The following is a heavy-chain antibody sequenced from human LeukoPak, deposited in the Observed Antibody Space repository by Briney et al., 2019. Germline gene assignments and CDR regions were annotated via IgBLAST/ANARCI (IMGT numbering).Heavy chain of an antibody. D-gene: IGHD3-22*01. CDR2: ISSSGSTI. J-gene: IGHJ3*02. V-gene: IGHV3-48*03. CDR3: ASPYYYDSLGAFDI. Sequence: TGGSLRLSCAASGFTFSSYEMNWIRQAPGKGLEWVSYISSSGSTIYYADSVKGRFTISRDNAKNSLYLQMNSLRAEDTAVYYCASPYYYDSLGAFDIWGQGTMVTVSS. CDR1: GFTFSSYE.